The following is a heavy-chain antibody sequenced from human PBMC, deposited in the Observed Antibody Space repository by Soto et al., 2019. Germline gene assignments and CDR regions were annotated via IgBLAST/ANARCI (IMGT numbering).Heavy chain of an antibody. D-gene: IGHD6-13*01. Sequence: GGSLRLSCTASGFTFSRHAMTWVRQAPGKGLEWVSGLSDSGGSIYYADSVKGRFTISRDNSMNTLYLQMNTLRAEDTAIYYCAKVSSSWYAGYFDLWGQGTLVTVSS. J-gene: IGHJ4*02. CDR3: AKVSSSWYAGYFDL. CDR1: GFTFSRHA. CDR2: LSDSGGSI. V-gene: IGHV3-23*01.